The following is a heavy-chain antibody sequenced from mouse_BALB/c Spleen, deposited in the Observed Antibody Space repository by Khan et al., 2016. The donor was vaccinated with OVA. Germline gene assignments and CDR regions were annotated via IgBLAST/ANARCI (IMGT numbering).Heavy chain of an antibody. D-gene: IGHD2-10*01. V-gene: IGHV2-6-1*01. J-gene: IGHJ4*01. Sequence: QVQLQQSGPGLVAPSQSLSITCTISGFSLTNYGVHWVRQPPGKGLEWLVVIWSDGSTSYNSALKSRLIISKDNSKSQVFLKMNSLQTDDTAMYYCARPPYYHYYLMDYWGQGTTVTVSS. CDR1: GFSLTNYG. CDR2: IWSDGST. CDR3: ARPPYYHYYLMDY.